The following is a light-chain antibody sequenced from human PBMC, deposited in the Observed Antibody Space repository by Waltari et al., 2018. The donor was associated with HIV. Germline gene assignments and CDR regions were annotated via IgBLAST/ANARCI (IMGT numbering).Light chain of an antibody. V-gene: IGLV1-47*01. CDR2: RID. CDR3: VAWDDSLRGVL. CDR1: TSNTRSTY. J-gene: IGLJ2*01. Sequence: SVLTQPPSASGTPGQRVTIPCSGSTSNTRSTYVFCYQHFPGTAPKLLIHRIDQRPSGVPDRFSGSTSGTSASLAISGLRSEDEADDYCVAWDDSLRGVLFGGGSKVAVL.